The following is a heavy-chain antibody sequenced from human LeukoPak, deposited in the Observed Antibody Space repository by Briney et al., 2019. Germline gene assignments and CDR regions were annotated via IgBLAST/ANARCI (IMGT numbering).Heavy chain of an antibody. D-gene: IGHD5-24*01. Sequence: EASVKVSCKASGGTFSSYAISWVRQAPGQGLEWMGGIIPIFGTANYERKFQGRVTITADESTSTAYMELSSLRSEDTAVYYCAREMATISNQIWGQGTLVNVSS. J-gene: IGHJ4*02. CDR3: AREMATISNQI. CDR2: IIPIFGTA. CDR1: GGTFSSYA. V-gene: IGHV1-69*13.